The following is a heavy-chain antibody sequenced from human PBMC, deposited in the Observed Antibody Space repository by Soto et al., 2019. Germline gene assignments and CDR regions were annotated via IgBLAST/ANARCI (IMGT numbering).Heavy chain of an antibody. CDR3: ARELQGLYYFDY. D-gene: IGHD2-15*01. CDR1: GYTFISYA. Sequence: ASVKVSCKASGYTFISYAIHWVRQAPGQRLEWMGWINAGNGNTKYSQKSQGRVTITRDTSASTAYRELTSLRSEDTAVYYCARELQGLYYFDYWSQGTLVTVSS. V-gene: IGHV1-3*01. J-gene: IGHJ4*02. CDR2: INAGNGNT.